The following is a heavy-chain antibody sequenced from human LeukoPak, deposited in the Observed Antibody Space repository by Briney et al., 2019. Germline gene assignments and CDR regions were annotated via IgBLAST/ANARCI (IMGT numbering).Heavy chain of an antibody. V-gene: IGHV4-59*08. D-gene: IGHD3-16*01. CDR2: VYNSGDT. Sequence: SETLSLTCTVSGGSTSSDHWSWIRQSPGKGLEWVGYVYNSGDTGKNPSLKSRVTILLDTSKNQCSLKLTSVSAADTAVYYCARLKLGAYFDLWGRGTLVTVSS. J-gene: IGHJ2*01. CDR1: GGSTSSDH. CDR3: ARLKLGAYFDL.